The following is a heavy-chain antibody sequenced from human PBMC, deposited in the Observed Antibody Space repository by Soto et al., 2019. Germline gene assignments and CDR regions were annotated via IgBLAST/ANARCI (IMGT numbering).Heavy chain of an antibody. CDR3: AKDRIAAADIYYYYGMDV. CDR1: GFTFSSYA. J-gene: IGHJ6*02. Sequence: GGSLRLSCAASGFTFSSYAMSWVRQAPGKGLEWVSAISGSGGSTYYADSVKGRFTISRDNSKNTLYLQMNSLRAEDTAVYYCAKDRIAAADIYYYYGMDVSGQGTTVTVSS. V-gene: IGHV3-23*01. CDR2: ISGSGGST. D-gene: IGHD6-13*01.